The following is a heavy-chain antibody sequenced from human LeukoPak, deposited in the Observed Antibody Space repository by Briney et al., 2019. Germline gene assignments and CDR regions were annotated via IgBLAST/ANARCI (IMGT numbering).Heavy chain of an antibody. J-gene: IGHJ4*02. V-gene: IGHV4-34*01. CDR3: ARGSSGSRVGP. Sequence: SETLSLTCAVYGGSFSGYYWSWIRQPPGKGLEWIGEINHSGSTNYNPSLKSRVTISVDTSKNQFSLKLSSVTAADTAVYYCARGSSGSRVGPWGQGTLVTVSS. CDR1: GGSFSGYY. CDR2: INHSGST. D-gene: IGHD3-22*01.